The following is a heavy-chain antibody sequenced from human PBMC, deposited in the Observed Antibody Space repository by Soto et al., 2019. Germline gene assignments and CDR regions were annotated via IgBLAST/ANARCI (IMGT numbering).Heavy chain of an antibody. CDR1: GYTFTSYA. V-gene: IGHV1-3*01. CDR3: ARDLGYCTNGVCYPAWFDP. D-gene: IGHD2-8*01. J-gene: IGHJ5*02. CDR2: INAGNGNT. Sequence: ASVKVSCKASGYTFTSYAMYWVRQAPGQRLEWMGWINAGNGNTKYSQKSQGRVTITRDTSASTAYMELSSLRSEDTAVYYCARDLGYCTNGVCYPAWFDPWGQGTLVTVSS.